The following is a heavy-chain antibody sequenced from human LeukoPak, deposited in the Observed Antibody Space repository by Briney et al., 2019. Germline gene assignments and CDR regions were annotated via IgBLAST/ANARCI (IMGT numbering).Heavy chain of an antibody. D-gene: IGHD4-23*01. CDR2: IYPSGNT. CDR3: ARDWPRLRWSLDY. Sequence: SQTLSLTCTVSGGSISSGSYYWSWIRQPAGKGLEWIGRIYPSGNTNYNPSLKSRVTMSVDTSKNQFSLKLSSVTAADTAVYYCARDWPRLRWSLDYWGRGTLVTVSS. J-gene: IGHJ4*02. V-gene: IGHV4-61*02. CDR1: GGSISSGSYY.